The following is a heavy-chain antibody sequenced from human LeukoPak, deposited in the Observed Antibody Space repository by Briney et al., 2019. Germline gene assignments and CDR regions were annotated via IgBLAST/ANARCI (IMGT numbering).Heavy chain of an antibody. J-gene: IGHJ4*02. V-gene: IGHV1-2*02. Sequence: GASVTVSFKASVYTFTGNNIHWVRQAPGQGLEYLGWIHVKNGDTNYEQNFRGRVTMTMDTSTSTTYMELSGLRSDDTAVYYCARASNTLYGGQFFDSWGQGTLVAVSS. CDR3: ARASNTLYGGQFFDS. D-gene: IGHD2-15*01. CDR1: VYTFTGNN. CDR2: IHVKNGDT.